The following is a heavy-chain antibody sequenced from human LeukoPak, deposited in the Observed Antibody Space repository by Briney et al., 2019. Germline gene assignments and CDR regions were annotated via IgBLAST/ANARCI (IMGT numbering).Heavy chain of an antibody. D-gene: IGHD2-2*01. J-gene: IGHJ6*04. CDR3: AREGCSSTSCYEEDPDYYYYYGMDV. Sequence: GRSLRLSCAASGFTFSSYAMHWVRQAPGKGLEWVAVISYDGSHKNYADSVKGRFTISRDNSKNTVYLQMNSLRPEDTAVYYCAREGCSSTSCYEEDPDYYYYYGMDVGGKGTTVTVSS. CDR2: ISYDGSHK. V-gene: IGHV3-30*04. CDR1: GFTFSSYA.